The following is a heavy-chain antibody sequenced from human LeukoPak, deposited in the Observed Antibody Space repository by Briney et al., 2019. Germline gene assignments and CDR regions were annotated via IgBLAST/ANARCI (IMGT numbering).Heavy chain of an antibody. Sequence: SETLSLTCAVYGGSFSGYYWSWIRQPPGKGLEWIGEINHSGSTNYNPSLKSGVTISVDTSKNQFSLKLSSVTAADTAVYYCASTGLYDSSGPFDYWGQGTLVTVSS. D-gene: IGHD3-22*01. J-gene: IGHJ4*02. CDR3: ASTGLYDSSGPFDY. CDR1: GGSFSGYY. CDR2: INHSGST. V-gene: IGHV4-34*01.